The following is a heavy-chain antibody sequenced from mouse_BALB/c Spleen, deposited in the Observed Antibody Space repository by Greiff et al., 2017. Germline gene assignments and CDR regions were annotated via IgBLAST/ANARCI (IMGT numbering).Heavy chain of an antibody. CDR2: INSNGGST. V-gene: IGHV5-6-3*01. J-gene: IGHJ4*01. CDR3: ARDGDY. CDR1: GFTFSSYG. Sequence: EVMLVESGGGLVQPGGSLKLSCAASGFTFSSYGMSWVRQTPDKRLELVATINSNGGSTYYPDSVKGRFTISRDNAKNTLYLQMSSLKSEDTAMYYCARDGDYWGQGTSVTVSS.